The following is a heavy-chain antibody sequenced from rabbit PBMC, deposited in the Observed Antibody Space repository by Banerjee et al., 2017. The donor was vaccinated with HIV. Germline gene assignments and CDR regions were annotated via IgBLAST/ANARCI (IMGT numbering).Heavy chain of an antibody. J-gene: IGHJ4*01. CDR3: ARDYAGYAGYFNL. CDR2: IYTGDGST. V-gene: IGHV1S47*01. CDR1: GFSFSSSYY. Sequence: QEQLVESGGGLVQPEGSLTLTCTASGFSFSSSYYMCWVRQAPGKGLEWIGCIYTGDGSTDYASWVNGRFAISSDNAQNTVDLQMNSLTAADTATYFCARDYAGYAGYFNLWGQGTLVTVS. D-gene: IGHD4-2*01.